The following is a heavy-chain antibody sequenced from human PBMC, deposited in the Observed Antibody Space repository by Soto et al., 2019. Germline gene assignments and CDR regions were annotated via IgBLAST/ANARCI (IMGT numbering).Heavy chain of an antibody. CDR3: ASPREGQWLVFDH. Sequence: PGGSLRLSCVVSGFTFSDFGMHWVRQSPGGGLAWVASISKDGLDRYYSESVKGRFTISRDDSKNTVFLQMNSLKVEDTAAYFCASPREGQWLVFDHWGQRTLVTGSS. CDR1: GFTFSDFG. CDR2: ISKDGLDR. J-gene: IGHJ4*02. V-gene: IGHV3-30*19. D-gene: IGHD6-19*01.